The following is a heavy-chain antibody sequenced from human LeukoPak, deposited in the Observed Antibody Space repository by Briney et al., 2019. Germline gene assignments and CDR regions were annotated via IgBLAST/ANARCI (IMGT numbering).Heavy chain of an antibody. CDR3: ARASLDYDFWSGYYTYYYGMDV. D-gene: IGHD3-3*01. J-gene: IGHJ6*02. CDR2: IYHSGST. Sequence: PSETLSLTCTVSGGSISSGGYSWSWIQQPPGKGLEWIGYIYHSGSTYYNPSLKSRVTISVDRSKNQFSLKLNSVTAADTAVYYCARASLDYDFWSGYYTYYYGMDVWGQGTTVTVSS. V-gene: IGHV4-30-2*01. CDR1: GGSISSGGYS.